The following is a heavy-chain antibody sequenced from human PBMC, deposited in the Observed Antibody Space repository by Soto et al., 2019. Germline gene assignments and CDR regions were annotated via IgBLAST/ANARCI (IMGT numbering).Heavy chain of an antibody. CDR1: GFTFSNYG. J-gene: IGHJ3*02. D-gene: IGHD3-10*01. V-gene: IGHV3-30*18. Sequence: QVHLVESGGGVVQPGRSLRLSCAASGFTFSNYGMHWVRQAPDKGLEWVAVVLYDGNNKYYADSVKGRFTISRDNSKKTLDLQRNSMRAEDTAVYYCAKCQGVRGGDAFDIWGQGTMVTVSS. CDR2: VLYDGNNK. CDR3: AKCQGVRGGDAFDI.